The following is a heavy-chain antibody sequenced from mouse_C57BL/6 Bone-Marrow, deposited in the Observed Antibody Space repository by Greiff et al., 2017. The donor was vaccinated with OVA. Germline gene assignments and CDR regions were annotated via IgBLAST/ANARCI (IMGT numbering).Heavy chain of an antibody. CDR2: IYPRDGST. CDR1: GYTFTSYD. Sequence: QVQLQQSGPELVKPGASVKLSCKASGYTFTSYDINWVKQRPGQGLERIGWIYPRDGSTTYNEKFKGKATLTVATSSSTAYMALHSLTSEDSAVYCCAREVVPRYFDVWGTGTTVTVSS. V-gene: IGHV1-85*01. J-gene: IGHJ1*03. D-gene: IGHD1-1*01. CDR3: AREVVPRYFDV.